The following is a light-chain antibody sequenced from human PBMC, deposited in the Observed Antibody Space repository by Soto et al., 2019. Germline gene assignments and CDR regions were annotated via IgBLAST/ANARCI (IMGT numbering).Light chain of an antibody. CDR1: QDIRGA. Sequence: IQLTQSPASLSASVGDKVTITCRASQDIRGALAWYQQSPGEAPRLLIYDASTLESGVPSRFSGSSSGTHFTLTISGLQPEDFATYYCQQFLSYPITFGQGRRLE. J-gene: IGKJ5*01. V-gene: IGKV1-13*02. CDR2: DAS. CDR3: QQFLSYPIT.